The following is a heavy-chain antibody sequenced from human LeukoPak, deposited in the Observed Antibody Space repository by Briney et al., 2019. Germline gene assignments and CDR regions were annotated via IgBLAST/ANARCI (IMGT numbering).Heavy chain of an antibody. CDR1: GGSISNYY. J-gene: IGHJ4*02. Sequence: SETLSLTCTVSGGSISNYYWNWIRQPPGKGLEWIGYTYYSGSTNYNPSLKSRVIISVDTSKNQLSLKLSSVTAADTAVYYCARRGYSSSHFDYWGQGTLVIVSS. D-gene: IGHD6-19*01. CDR3: ARRGYSSSHFDY. V-gene: IGHV4-59*08. CDR2: TYYSGST.